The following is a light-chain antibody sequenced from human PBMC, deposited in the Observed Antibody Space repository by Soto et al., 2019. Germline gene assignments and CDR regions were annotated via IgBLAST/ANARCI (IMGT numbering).Light chain of an antibody. CDR2: TTS. CDR1: QSINSH. V-gene: IGKV1-39*01. J-gene: IGKJ4*01. CDR3: QQCDSTPQT. Sequence: DIPMTQSPSSLSASVGDRVTITCRASQSINSHLNWYQQKPGKAPKLLIHTTSDLQGGVPSRFSGSGTGTDFTLTISSLQPEDFATYYCQQCDSTPQTFGGGTKVEI.